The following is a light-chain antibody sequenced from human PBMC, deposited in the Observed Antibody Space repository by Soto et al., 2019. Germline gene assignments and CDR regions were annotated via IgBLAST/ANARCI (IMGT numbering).Light chain of an antibody. J-gene: IGLJ1*01. Sequence: QSVLTQPPSVSGAPGKRVTISGTGSSSNIGADYDVHWYQQRPGTAPKLLIFGNINRPSGVPDRFSGYKSGTSDSLALTRLQAEDEGDYYCQSYDSTLSARDVFGTGTKITVL. CDR2: GNI. V-gene: IGLV1-40*01. CDR3: QSYDSTLSARDV. CDR1: SSNIGADYD.